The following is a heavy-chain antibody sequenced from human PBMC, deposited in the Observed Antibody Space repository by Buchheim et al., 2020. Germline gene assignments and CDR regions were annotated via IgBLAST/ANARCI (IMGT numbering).Heavy chain of an antibody. J-gene: IGHJ4*02. D-gene: IGHD1-26*01. V-gene: IGHV3-30-3*01. Sequence: QVQLVESGGGVVQPGRSLRLSCAASGFTFSSYAMHWVRQAPGKGLEWVAVISYDGSNKYYADSVKGRFTISRDNSKNTLYLQMNSLRAEDTAVYYCAREGIVGAKFLDYWGQGTL. CDR3: AREGIVGAKFLDY. CDR2: ISYDGSNK. CDR1: GFTFSSYA.